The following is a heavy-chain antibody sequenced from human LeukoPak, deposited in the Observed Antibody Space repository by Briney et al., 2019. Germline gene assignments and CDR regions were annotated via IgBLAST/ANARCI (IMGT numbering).Heavy chain of an antibody. D-gene: IGHD2-15*01. CDR3: ARAAPLKNWFDP. J-gene: IGHJ5*02. CDR2: IYTSGST. Sequence: SVTLSLTCTVSGGSISSYYWSWIRQPPGKGLEWIGYIYTSGSTNYNPSLKSRVTISVDTSKNQFSLKLSSVTAADTAVYYCARAAPLKNWFDPWGQGTLVTVSS. V-gene: IGHV4-4*09. CDR1: GGSISSYY.